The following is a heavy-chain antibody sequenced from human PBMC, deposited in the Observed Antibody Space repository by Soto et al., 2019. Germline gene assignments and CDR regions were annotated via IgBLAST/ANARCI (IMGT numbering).Heavy chain of an antibody. J-gene: IGHJ3*02. CDR1: GFTFSSYW. D-gene: IGHD6-19*01. CDR3: AKTTDGWFSAFEI. V-gene: IGHV3-23*01. Sequence: PGGSLRLSCAASGFTFSSYWMHWVRQVPGKGLEWVSAISGSGTTAYYADSVKGRFTFSRDNSKKTMYLQMNSLRAEDTAVYYCAKTTDGWFSAFEIWGQGTMVTVSS. CDR2: ISGSGTTA.